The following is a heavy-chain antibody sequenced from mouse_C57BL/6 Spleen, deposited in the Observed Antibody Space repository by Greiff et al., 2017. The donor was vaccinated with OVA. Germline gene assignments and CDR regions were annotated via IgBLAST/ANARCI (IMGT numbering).Heavy chain of an antibody. CDR3: TTNGNYGGLDY. CDR1: GFNIKDDY. D-gene: IGHD2-1*01. J-gene: IGHJ4*01. CDR2: IDPENGDT. Sequence: VQLKQSGAELVRPGASVKLSCTASGFNIKDDYMHWVKQRPEQGLEWIGWIDPENGDTEYASKFQGKATITADTSSNTAYLQLSSLTSEDTAVYYCTTNGNYGGLDYWGQGTSVTVSS. V-gene: IGHV14-4*01.